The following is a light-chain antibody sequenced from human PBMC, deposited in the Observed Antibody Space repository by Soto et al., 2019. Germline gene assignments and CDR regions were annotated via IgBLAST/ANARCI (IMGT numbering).Light chain of an antibody. CDR2: EVR. V-gene: IGLV2-14*01. Sequence: QSVLTQPASVSGSPGQSITISCTGTSSDVGGYNHVSWYQQHPGKAPKLIIYEVRNRPSGVSNRLSGSKSGNTASLTISGLQADDEADYYCCSYTSSSIPVFGGGTKLTVL. J-gene: IGLJ3*02. CDR1: SSDVGGYNH. CDR3: CSYTSSSIPV.